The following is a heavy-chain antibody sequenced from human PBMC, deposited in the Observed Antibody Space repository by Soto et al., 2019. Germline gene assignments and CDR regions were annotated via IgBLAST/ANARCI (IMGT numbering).Heavy chain of an antibody. V-gene: IGHV3-66*01. CDR2: LYSGGST. CDR1: GFTVANNY. J-gene: IGHJ4*02. CDR3: ARGFNWAPS. D-gene: IGHD3-16*01. Sequence: GGSLRLSCVGSGFTVANNYMSWVRQAPGKGLEWVSVLYSGGSTYYADSVKGRFTISRDDYKNMLYLQMNSLSAEDTAIYYCARGFNWAPSWGQGTLVTVSS.